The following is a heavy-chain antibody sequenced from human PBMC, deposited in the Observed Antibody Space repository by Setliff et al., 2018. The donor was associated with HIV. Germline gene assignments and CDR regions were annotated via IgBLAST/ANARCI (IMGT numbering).Heavy chain of an antibody. CDR2: IHHSGST. CDR1: GDFSNIQW. V-gene: IGHV4-59*11. Sequence: SETLSLTCPVSGDFSNIQWWTWMRQSPGLGLQWIGSIHHSGSTYYDPSLKNRVTLSVDTSNNQVSSTLTSVTAADTAVYYCAKQPGGHSFFDHWGRGILVTVSS. J-gene: IGHJ4*02. D-gene: IGHD1-1*01. CDR3: AKQPGGHSFFDH.